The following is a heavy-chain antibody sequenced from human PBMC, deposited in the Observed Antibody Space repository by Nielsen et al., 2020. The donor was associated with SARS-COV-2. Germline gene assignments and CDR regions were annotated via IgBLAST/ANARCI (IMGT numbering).Heavy chain of an antibody. V-gene: IGHV4-34*01. CDR1: GGSYSGYY. CDR2: INHSGST. D-gene: IGHD3-22*01. CDR3: ARAGPYYDSSGYYYRVRPDAFDI. J-gene: IGHJ3*02. Sequence: SETLSLTCAVYGGSYSGYYWSWIRQPTGKGLEWIGEINHSGSTNYNPSLKSRVTISVDTSKNQFSLKLSSVTAADTAVYYCARAGPYYDSSGYYYRVRPDAFDIWGQGTMVTVSS.